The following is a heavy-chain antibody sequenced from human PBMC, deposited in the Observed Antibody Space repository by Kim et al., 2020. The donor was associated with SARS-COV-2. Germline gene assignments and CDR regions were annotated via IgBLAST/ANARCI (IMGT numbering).Heavy chain of an antibody. D-gene: IGHD4-17*01. CDR1: GFTFSSYA. V-gene: IGHV3-23*01. J-gene: IGHJ4*02. CDR2: ISGSGGST. CDR3: AKGGGYGDYNRIFDY. Sequence: GGSLRLSCAASGFTFSSYAMSWVRQAPGKGLEWVSAISGSGGSTYYADSVKGRFTISRDNSKNTLYLQMNSLRAEDTAVYYCAKGGGYGDYNRIFDYWGQGTLVTVSS.